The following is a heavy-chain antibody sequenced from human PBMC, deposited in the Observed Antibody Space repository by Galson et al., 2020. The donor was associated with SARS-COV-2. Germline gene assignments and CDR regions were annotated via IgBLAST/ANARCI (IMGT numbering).Heavy chain of an antibody. CDR3: ATGTRWQSPEAVYYYYYGMDV. J-gene: IGHJ6*02. D-gene: IGHD2-15*01. CDR2: FDPEDGET. V-gene: IGHV1-24*01. Sequence: ASVQVSCKVSGYTLTELSMHWVRQAPGKGLEWMGGFDPEDGETIYAQKFQDRVTMTEDTSTDTAYMELSSLRSEDTAVYYCATGTRWQSPEAVYYYYYGMDVWGQGTTGTVSS. CDR1: GYTLTELS.